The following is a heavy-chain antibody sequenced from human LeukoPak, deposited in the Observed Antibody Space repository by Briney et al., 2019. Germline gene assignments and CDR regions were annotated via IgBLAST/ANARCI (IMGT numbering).Heavy chain of an antibody. Sequence: PGGSQTLSCGASGSTFSIYWMSWVRQAPGKGLEWVANIKEDGSEKYYVDSVKGRFTISRDNAKNSLYLQMNSLRAEDTAVYYCARTTSYDYGDYGGAEYFQQWGQGTLVTVSS. D-gene: IGHD4-17*01. J-gene: IGHJ1*01. V-gene: IGHV3-7*01. CDR2: IKEDGSEK. CDR3: ARTTSYDYGDYGGAEYFQQ. CDR1: GSTFSIYW.